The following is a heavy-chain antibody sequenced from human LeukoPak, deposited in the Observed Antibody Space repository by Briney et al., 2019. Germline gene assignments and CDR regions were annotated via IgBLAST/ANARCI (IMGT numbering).Heavy chain of an antibody. D-gene: IGHD2-2*01. CDR3: AKGPLRGTAAAIDY. V-gene: IGHV3-30*18. CDR2: ISYDGRNK. Sequence: GGSLRLSCAGFGFTFRSHGMHWVRQAPGKGLEWVAVISYDGRNKHYPDSVKGRFTISRDISTDTLWLQMDSLRTEDTAVYYCAKGPLRGTAAAIDYWGQGTLVTVSS. J-gene: IGHJ4*02. CDR1: GFTFRSHG.